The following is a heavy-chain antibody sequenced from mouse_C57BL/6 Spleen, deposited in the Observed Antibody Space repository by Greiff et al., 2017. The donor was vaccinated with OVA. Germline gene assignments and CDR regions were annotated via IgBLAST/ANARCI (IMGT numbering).Heavy chain of an antibody. CDR2: INPGRGGT. Sequence: VQLQQSGAELVRPGTSVKVSCKASGYAFTNYLIYWVKQRPGQGLEWIGVINPGRGGTNYNEKFKGKATLTAYKSSSTAYMQISSLPSEDSAVYFCARQSPSITTVVATDYFDYWGQGTTLTVSS. J-gene: IGHJ2*01. CDR3: ARQSPSITTVVATDYFDY. D-gene: IGHD1-1*01. V-gene: IGHV1-54*01. CDR1: GYAFTNYL.